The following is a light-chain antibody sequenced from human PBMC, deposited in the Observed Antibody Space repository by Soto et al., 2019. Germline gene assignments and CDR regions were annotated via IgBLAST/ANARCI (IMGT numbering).Light chain of an antibody. CDR3: SSYAGSNNLVVV. CDR2: EVS. V-gene: IGLV2-8*01. CDR1: SSDVGGYNY. Sequence: QSALTQPPSASGSPGQSATISCTGTSSDVGGYNYVSWYQQHPGKAPKLMIYEVSKRPSGVPDRFSGSKSGNTASLTVSGLQAEDEADYYCSSYAGSNNLVVVFGGGTKLTVL. J-gene: IGLJ2*01.